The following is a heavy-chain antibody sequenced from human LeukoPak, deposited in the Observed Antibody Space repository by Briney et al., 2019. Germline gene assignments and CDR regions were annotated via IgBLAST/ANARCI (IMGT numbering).Heavy chain of an antibody. D-gene: IGHD3-9*01. J-gene: IGHJ4*02. V-gene: IGHV1-18*01. Sequence: GASVKVSCKASGYTFTSYGISWVRQAPGQGLEWMGWISAYNGNTNYAQKLQGRVTMTTGTSTSTAYMELRSLRSDDTAVYYCARGYDILTGQEHTSFDYWGQGTLVTVSS. CDR1: GYTFTSYG. CDR2: ISAYNGNT. CDR3: ARGYDILTGQEHTSFDY.